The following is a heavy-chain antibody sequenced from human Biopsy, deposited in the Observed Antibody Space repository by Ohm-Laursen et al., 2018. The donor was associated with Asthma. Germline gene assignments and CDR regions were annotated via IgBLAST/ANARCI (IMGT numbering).Heavy chain of an antibody. J-gene: IGHJ4*02. D-gene: IGHD3-3*01. CDR3: ARDVMEWYLPAFDF. CDR2: GGSYYDGGLK. Sequence: SLRLSCAASGFVFRSYAMHWVRQAPGKGLEWVAVGGSYYDGGLKYYADSVNGRFTVSRDDSKNTLYLQMNSLRPDDTAVYYCARDVMEWYLPAFDFWGQGTLVTVSS. V-gene: IGHV3-30-3*01. CDR1: GFVFRSYA.